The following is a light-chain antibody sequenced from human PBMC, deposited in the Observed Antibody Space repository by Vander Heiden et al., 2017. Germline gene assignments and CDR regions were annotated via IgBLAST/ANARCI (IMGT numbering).Light chain of an antibody. Sequence: DIQMTQSPSSLSASVGDRVTITCRAGQGISNYLAWFRQKPGKAPKSLIYDASSLQSGVPSKFSGSGSGTDFTLTISSLQPEDCATYYCQQYNSYPLTFGGGTKVEIK. CDR1: QGISNY. V-gene: IGKV1-16*02. J-gene: IGKJ4*01. CDR2: DAS. CDR3: QQYNSYPLT.